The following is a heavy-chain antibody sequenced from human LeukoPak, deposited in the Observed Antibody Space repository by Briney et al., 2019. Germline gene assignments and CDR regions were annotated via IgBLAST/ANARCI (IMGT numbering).Heavy chain of an antibody. CDR1: GGSITSSDW. V-gene: IGHV4-4*02. J-gene: IGHJ4*02. Sequence: SESLSLTCAVTGGSITSSDWWTWLRQPPEKALEWIGDVFHTGAANYNPSVMSRLTLSVDKSANHFSLRLTSVTAADTAVYYCVRGRYDGVTGYHSDFDCWAQGTLVTVS. CDR2: VFHTGAA. CDR3: VRGRYDGVTGYHSDFDC. D-gene: IGHD3-9*01.